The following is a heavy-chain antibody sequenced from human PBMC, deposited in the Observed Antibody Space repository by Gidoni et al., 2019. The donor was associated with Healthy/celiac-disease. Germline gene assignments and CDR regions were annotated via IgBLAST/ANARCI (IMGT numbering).Heavy chain of an antibody. Sequence: QVQLMESGGGVVQPGRSLRLSCAASGFTFSSYAMHWVRQAPGKGLEWVAVISYDGSNKYYADSVKGRFTISRDNSKNTLYLQMNSMRAEDTAVYYCARGYYDFWSGYRSTEGYGMDVWGQGTTVTVSS. CDR2: ISYDGSNK. J-gene: IGHJ6*02. D-gene: IGHD3-3*01. V-gene: IGHV3-30*04. CDR1: GFTFSSYA. CDR3: ARGYYDFWSGYRSTEGYGMDV.